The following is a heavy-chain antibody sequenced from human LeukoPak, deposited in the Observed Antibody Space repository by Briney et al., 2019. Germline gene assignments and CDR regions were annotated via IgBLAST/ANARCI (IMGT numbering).Heavy chain of an antibody. CDR1: GFTFNNYW. J-gene: IGHJ3*01. CDR3: ARSSYSSSSSV. D-gene: IGHD6-6*01. CDR2: IKGDGSEK. Sequence: GGSLRLSCAASGFTFNNYWMSWVRQAPGKGLEWVTNIKGDGSEKYYVESVKDRFTISRDNAKKSLYLQMNSLRAEDTAVYYCARSSYSSSSSVWGQGTMVTVSS. V-gene: IGHV3-7*03.